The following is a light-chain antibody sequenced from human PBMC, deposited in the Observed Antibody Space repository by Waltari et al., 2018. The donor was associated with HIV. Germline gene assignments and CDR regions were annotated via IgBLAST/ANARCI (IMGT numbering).Light chain of an antibody. CDR1: SLALGLEEY. J-gene: IGLJ1*01. CDR3: SSFSSGPSLYI. CDR2: DVP. V-gene: IGLV2-14*03. Sequence: SALIQPAAVSGPPWQSITISRPGPSLALGLEEYVSWYQQFSGEAPQLIIYDVPKRPSGASDRFSGSKSGDTASLTISGLQADGEAGYFCSSFSSGPSLYIFGGGTQVSVL.